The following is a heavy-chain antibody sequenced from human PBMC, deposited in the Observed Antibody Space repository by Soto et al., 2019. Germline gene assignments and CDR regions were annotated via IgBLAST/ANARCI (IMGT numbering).Heavy chain of an antibody. D-gene: IGHD3-3*01. CDR3: ASCERFPRVGVDYYSLDV. V-gene: IGHV3-30*03. J-gene: IGHJ6*02. CDR1: GFTINRND. CDR2: MSFDGNHQ. Sequence: GGSLRLSCAASGFTINRNDMYWVRQAPGKGLEWVAVMSFDGNHQHYADSVKGRFTISRDNSKNTLSLEMNSLRRDDTAVYYCASCERFPRVGVDYYSLDVWVQGTTVTVSS.